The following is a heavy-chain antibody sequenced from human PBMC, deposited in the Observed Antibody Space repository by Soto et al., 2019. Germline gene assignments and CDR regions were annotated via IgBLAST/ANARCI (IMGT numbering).Heavy chain of an antibody. J-gene: IGHJ5*02. V-gene: IGHV4-34*01. D-gene: IGHD5-18*01. CDR2: IHPSGDT. Sequence: SETLSLTCAVAGGAFSDYYWTWIRQPLGKGLQWIGEIHPSGDTNYDPSLKSRVTLSVDTSTNRVSLRLTSVTAADTAVYYCARGLRGYIYDSIGTTRPINWYDPWGQGTLVTVSS. CDR1: GGAFSDYY. CDR3: ARGLRGYIYDSIGTTRPINWYDP.